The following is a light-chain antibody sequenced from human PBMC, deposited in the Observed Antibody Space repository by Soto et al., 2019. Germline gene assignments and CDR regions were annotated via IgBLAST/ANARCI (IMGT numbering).Light chain of an antibody. CDR2: DAS. CDR1: HSVDSSY. Sequence: EVVLTPSPGALSLSPGERATLSCRASHSVDSSYFAWYQQKPGQAPRLLIYDASNRAAGIPARFSGSGSGTDFTLTISSLEPEDFAVYYCQQRNNWPPGITFGQGTRLEIK. V-gene: IGKV3-11*01. J-gene: IGKJ5*01. CDR3: QQRNNWPPGIT.